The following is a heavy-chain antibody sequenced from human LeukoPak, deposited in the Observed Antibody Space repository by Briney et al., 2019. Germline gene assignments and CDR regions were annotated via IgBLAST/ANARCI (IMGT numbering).Heavy chain of an antibody. Sequence: ASVKVSCKAFGYTCTSYGISWVRQAPGQGLEWMGWISAYNGNTNYAQKLQGRVTMTTDTSTSTAYMELRSLRSDDTAVYYCARGPPVEGYCSGGSCKDAFDIWGQGTMVTVSS. CDR3: ARGPPVEGYCSGGSCKDAFDI. CDR2: ISAYNGNT. D-gene: IGHD2-15*01. V-gene: IGHV1-18*01. CDR1: GYTCTSYG. J-gene: IGHJ3*02.